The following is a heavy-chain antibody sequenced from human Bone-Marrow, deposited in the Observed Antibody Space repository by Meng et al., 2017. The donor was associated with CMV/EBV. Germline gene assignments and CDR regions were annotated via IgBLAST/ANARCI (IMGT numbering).Heavy chain of an antibody. CDR1: GFTFTDFY. D-gene: IGHD3-22*01. CDR2: ISSSGGTT. Sequence: CAVSGFTFTDFYLGWIRQAPGKGLEWVSHISSSGGTTYYADSVKGRFTISRDNAKNSLFLQMNILRAEDTALYYCAKGDASGYYFPSWGQGTLVTVSS. J-gene: IGHJ5*02. V-gene: IGHV3-11*01. CDR3: AKGDASGYYFPS.